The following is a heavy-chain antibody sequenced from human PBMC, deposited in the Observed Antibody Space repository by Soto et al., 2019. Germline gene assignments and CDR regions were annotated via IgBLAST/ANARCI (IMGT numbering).Heavy chain of an antibody. D-gene: IGHD3-16*02. CDR3: ARDFLGDYVWGSYRFDY. V-gene: IGHV3-30-3*01. Sequence: QVQLVASGGGVVQPGRSLRLSCAASGFTFSSYAMHWVRQAPGKGLEWVAVISYDGSNKYYADSVKGRLTISRDNSKNSRYLQRNSLRAEDTAVYYCARDFLGDYVWGSYRFDYWGQGTLGTVSS. CDR1: GFTFSSYA. CDR2: ISYDGSNK. J-gene: IGHJ4*02.